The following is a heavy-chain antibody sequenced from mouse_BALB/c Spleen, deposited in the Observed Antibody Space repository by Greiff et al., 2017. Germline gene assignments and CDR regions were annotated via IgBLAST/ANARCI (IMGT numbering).Heavy chain of an antibody. V-gene: IGHV5-12-2*01. D-gene: IGHD3-1*01. CDR3: ARHSGFDY. J-gene: IGHJ4*01. Sequence: EVQGVESGGGLVQPGGSLKLSCAASGFTFSSYTMSWVRQTPEKRLEWVAYISNGGGSTYYPDTVKGRFTISRDNAKNTLYLQMSSLKSEDTAMYYCARHSGFDYWGQGTSVTVSS. CDR1: GFTFSSYT. CDR2: ISNGGGST.